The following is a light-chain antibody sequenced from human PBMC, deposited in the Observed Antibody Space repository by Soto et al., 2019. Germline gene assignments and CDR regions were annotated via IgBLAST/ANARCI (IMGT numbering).Light chain of an antibody. CDR1: QSVSNNY. CDR3: QQRSDWPWT. J-gene: IGKJ1*01. V-gene: IGKV3D-20*02. CDR2: GAS. Sequence: EIVLTQSPGTLSLSPGERATLSCRASQSVSNNYLAWYQQKPGQAPRLLIYGASNRATGIPDRFSGSGSGTDFTLTISRPEPEDFAVYYCQQRSDWPWTFGQGTKVDIK.